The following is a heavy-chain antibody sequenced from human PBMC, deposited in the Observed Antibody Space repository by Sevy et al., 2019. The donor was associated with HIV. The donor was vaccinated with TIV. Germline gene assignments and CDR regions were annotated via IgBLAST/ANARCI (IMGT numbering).Heavy chain of an antibody. D-gene: IGHD2-15*01. Sequence: GESLKISCKGSGNSFTSYWIGWVRQMPGKGLEWMGIIYPGDSDTRYSPSFQGQVTISADNSISTAYLQWGSLKASDTAMYYCARTPPLYCSGGSCSPLDYYYGMDVWGQGTTVTVSS. CDR1: GNSFTSYW. V-gene: IGHV5-51*01. CDR3: ARTPPLYCSGGSCSPLDYYYGMDV. CDR2: IYPGDSDT. J-gene: IGHJ6*02.